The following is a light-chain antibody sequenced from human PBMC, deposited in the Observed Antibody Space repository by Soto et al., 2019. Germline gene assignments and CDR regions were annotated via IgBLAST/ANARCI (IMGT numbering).Light chain of an antibody. CDR1: LSVLYSSNNRNY. J-gene: IGKJ2*01. CDR3: QQYYSIPPT. Sequence: DIVMTQSPDSLAVSLGERATINCKSSLSVLYSSNNRNYLTWYQQKPGQPPKMLIHWASIRPSGVPDRFSGSGSGTNFTLTISRLQAEDVAVYYCQQYYSIPPTFGQGTKLE. CDR2: WAS. V-gene: IGKV4-1*01.